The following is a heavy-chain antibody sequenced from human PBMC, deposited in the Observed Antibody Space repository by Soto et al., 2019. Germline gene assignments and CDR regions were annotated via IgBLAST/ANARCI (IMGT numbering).Heavy chain of an antibody. Sequence: QVQLQQWGAGLLKPSETLSLTCAVYGGSFSGYYWSWIRQPPGKGLEWIGEINHSGSTNYNPSLKSRVTISVDTSKNQFSLKLSSVTAADTAVYYCARVPRRSGYYLYDAFDIWGQGTMVTVSS. D-gene: IGHD3-22*01. CDR1: GGSFSGYY. CDR2: INHSGST. J-gene: IGHJ3*02. CDR3: ARVPRRSGYYLYDAFDI. V-gene: IGHV4-34*01.